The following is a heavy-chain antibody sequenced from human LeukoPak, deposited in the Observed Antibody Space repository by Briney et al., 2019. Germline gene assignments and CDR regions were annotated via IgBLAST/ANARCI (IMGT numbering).Heavy chain of an antibody. Sequence: GGSLRLSCAASGFTFSTYAMTWVRQAPGKGLEWVSGISTSGDRAYYADSVKGRFTISRDNSKNTLYLQMNSLRAEDTAEYYCARSAVGTSCCTAVDYWGQGTLVTVSS. CDR1: GFTFSTYA. V-gene: IGHV3-23*01. CDR3: ARSAVGTSCCTAVDY. D-gene: IGHD1-26*01. CDR2: ISTSGDRA. J-gene: IGHJ4*02.